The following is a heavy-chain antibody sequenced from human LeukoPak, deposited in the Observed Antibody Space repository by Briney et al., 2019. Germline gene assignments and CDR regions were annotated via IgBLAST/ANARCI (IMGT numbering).Heavy chain of an antibody. V-gene: IGHV1-2*02. Sequence: EASLKASCKAPGYTFTGYYMHWVPQAPGQGLGWMGWINPKRDGTNYAQNLQGRVTMTRDTSISTAYMEMSRLRSDDTAVYYCARDWGGYCSSTSCYLYNWFDPWGQGTLVTVSS. CDR2: INPKRDGT. D-gene: IGHD2-2*01. CDR3: ARDWGGYCSSTSCYLYNWFDP. CDR1: GYTFTGYY. J-gene: IGHJ5*02.